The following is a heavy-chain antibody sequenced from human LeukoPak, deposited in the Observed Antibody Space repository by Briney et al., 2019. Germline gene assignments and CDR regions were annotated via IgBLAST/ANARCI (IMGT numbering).Heavy chain of an antibody. CDR1: GYTFIDLY. CDR3: ARDRAVAADY. Sequence: APVKVSCKTSGYTFIDLYMHWVRQAPGHGLEWLGRINPKTGDTIYAQKFRGRVTMTGDTSISTAYMELSRLGFDDTAVYYCARDRAVAADYWGQGTLVTVSS. V-gene: IGHV1-2*06. D-gene: IGHD6-19*01. CDR2: INPKTGDT. J-gene: IGHJ4*02.